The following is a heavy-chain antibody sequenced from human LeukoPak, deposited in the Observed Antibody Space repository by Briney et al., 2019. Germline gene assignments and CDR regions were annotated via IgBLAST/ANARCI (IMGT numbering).Heavy chain of an antibody. CDR2: IKQDGSEK. J-gene: IGHJ6*02. CDR1: GVTLSTYA. D-gene: IGHD5-12*01. Sequence: GGSLRLSCAASGVTLSTYAMSWARQAPGKGLEWVANIKQDGSEKYYVDSVKGRFTISRDNAKNSLYLQMNSLRAEDTAVYYCARDVVATITRNRYYYYGMDVWGQGTTVTVSS. CDR3: ARDVVATITRNRYYYYGMDV. V-gene: IGHV3-7*03.